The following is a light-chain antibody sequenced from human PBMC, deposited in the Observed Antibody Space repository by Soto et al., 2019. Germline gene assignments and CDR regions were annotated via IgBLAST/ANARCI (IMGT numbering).Light chain of an antibody. Sequence: QSVLTQPPSASGSPGQSVTISCTGTSSDVGGYDYVSCYQQHPGKAPNLMIYEVTKRPSGVPDRSSGSKSGTTASLTVSGLQAEEEAYYYCSSYAGINKFVFGAGTKVTVL. V-gene: IGLV2-8*01. CDR1: SSDVGGYDY. CDR2: EVT. J-gene: IGLJ1*01. CDR3: SSYAGINKFV.